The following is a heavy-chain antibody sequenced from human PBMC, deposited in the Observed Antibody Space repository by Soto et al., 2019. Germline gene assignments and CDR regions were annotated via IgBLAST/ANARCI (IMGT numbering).Heavy chain of an antibody. V-gene: IGHV3-23*01. Sequence: GGSLRLSCAASGITFSSYAMSWVRQAPGKGLEWVSAISGSGGSTYYADSVKGRFTISRDNSKNTLYLQMNSLRAEDTAVYYCAKDHYYGSGSPYLFDPWGQGTLVTVSS. CDR2: ISGSGGST. D-gene: IGHD3-10*01. CDR1: GITFSSYA. J-gene: IGHJ5*02. CDR3: AKDHYYGSGSPYLFDP.